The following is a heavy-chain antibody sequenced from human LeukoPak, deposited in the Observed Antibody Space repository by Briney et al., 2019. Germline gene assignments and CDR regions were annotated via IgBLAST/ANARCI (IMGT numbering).Heavy chain of an antibody. CDR3: ARGVWYYYGSGSYSSYYYYMDV. V-gene: IGHV4-59*01. J-gene: IGHJ6*03. CDR2: IFYSGIT. Sequence: ASETLSLTCAVDGGSFSGYYCGWARQPPRKGLGWIGNIFYSGITNYNPSLKSRVTISVDTSKNQFSLKLSSVTAADTAVYYCARGVWYYYGSGSYSSYYYYMDVWGKGTTVTISS. D-gene: IGHD3-10*01. CDR1: GGSFSGYY.